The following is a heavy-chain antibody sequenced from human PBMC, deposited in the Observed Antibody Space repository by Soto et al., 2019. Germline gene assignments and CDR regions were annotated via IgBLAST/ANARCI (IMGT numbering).Heavy chain of an antibody. Sequence: ASVKVSCKASGYTLTSYYMHWVRQAPGQGPEWMGIINPSGGSTSYAQKFQGRVTMTRDTPTSTVYMELSSLRSEDTAVYYCARDGLVVVAATNYYYGMDVWGQGTTVTVSS. J-gene: IGHJ6*02. CDR2: INPSGGST. D-gene: IGHD2-15*01. V-gene: IGHV1-46*01. CDR1: GYTLTSYY. CDR3: ARDGLVVVAATNYYYGMDV.